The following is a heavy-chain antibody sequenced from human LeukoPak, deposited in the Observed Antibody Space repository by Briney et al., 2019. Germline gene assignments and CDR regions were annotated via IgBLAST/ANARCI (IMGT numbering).Heavy chain of an antibody. Sequence: SETLSLTCTVSGGSISSYYWSWIRQPPGKGLEWIGYIYYSGSTNYNPSLKSRVTISVDTSKNQFSLKLSSVTAADTAVYYCARGTVVVTAGRDWGQGILVTVSS. CDR3: ARGTVVVTAGRD. CDR1: GGSISSYY. CDR2: IYYSGST. J-gene: IGHJ4*02. D-gene: IGHD2-21*02. V-gene: IGHV4-59*01.